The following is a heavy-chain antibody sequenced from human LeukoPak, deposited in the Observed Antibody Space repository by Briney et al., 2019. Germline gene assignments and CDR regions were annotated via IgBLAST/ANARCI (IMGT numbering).Heavy chain of an antibody. J-gene: IGHJ6*03. D-gene: IGHD6-19*01. CDR3: ARDQQWLVRGYYMDV. V-gene: IGHV4-34*01. CDR1: GGSFSGYY. CDR2: INHSGST. Sequence: SETLSLTCAVYGGSFSGYYWSWIRQPPGKGLEWIGEINHSGSTNYNPSLKSRVTISVDTSKNQFSLKLSSVTAADTAVYYCARDQQWLVRGYYMDVWGKGTTVTVSS.